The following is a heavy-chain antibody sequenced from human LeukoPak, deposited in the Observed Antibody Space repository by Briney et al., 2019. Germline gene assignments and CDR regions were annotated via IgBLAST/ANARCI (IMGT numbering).Heavy chain of an antibody. CDR2: ISSNGGST. V-gene: IGHV3-64*01. D-gene: IGHD2-15*01. CDR3: ARERQNCSGGSCNSHWFDP. CDR1: GFTFSSYA. Sequence: GGSLRLSCAASGFTFSSYAMHWVRQAPGKGLEYVSAISSNGGSTYYANSVKGRFTISRDNSKNTLYLQMGSLRAEDMAVYYCARERQNCSGGSCNSHWFDPWGQGTLVTVSS. J-gene: IGHJ5*02.